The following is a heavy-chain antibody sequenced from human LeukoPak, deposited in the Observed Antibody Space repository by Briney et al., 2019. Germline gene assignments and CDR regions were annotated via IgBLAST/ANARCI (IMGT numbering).Heavy chain of an antibody. D-gene: IGHD5-24*01. CDR1: GGSISSYY. CDR2: IYYSGST. V-gene: IGHV4-59*01. Sequence: SETLSLTCTVSGGSISSYYWSWIRQPPGKGLEWIGYIYYSGSTNYNPSLKSRVTISVDTSKNQFSLKLSSVTAADTAVYYCARETRDGYNYGPYDYWGQGTLVTVSS. J-gene: IGHJ4*02. CDR3: ARETRDGYNYGPYDY.